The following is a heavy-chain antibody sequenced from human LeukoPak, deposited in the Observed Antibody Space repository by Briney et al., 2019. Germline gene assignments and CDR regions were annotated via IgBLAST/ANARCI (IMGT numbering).Heavy chain of an antibody. J-gene: IGHJ6*04. Sequence: SVKLSCKASGGTFSSYAISWVRQAPGQGLEWMGGIIPIFGTANYAQKFQGRVTITADESTSTAYMELSSLRSEDTAVYYCARSGCSGGSCYDYYYYGMDVWGKGTTVTVSS. CDR2: IIPIFGTA. D-gene: IGHD2-15*01. V-gene: IGHV1-69*13. CDR3: ARSGCSGGSCYDYYYYGMDV. CDR1: GGTFSSYA.